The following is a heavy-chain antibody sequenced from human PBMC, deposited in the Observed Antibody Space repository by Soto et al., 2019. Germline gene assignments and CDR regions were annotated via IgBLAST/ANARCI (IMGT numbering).Heavy chain of an antibody. J-gene: IGHJ4*02. Sequence: TSETLSLTCAVYGGSFSGYYWSWIRQPPGKGLEWIGRIYTSGSTNYNPSLKSRVTMSVDTSKNQFSLKLSSVTAADTAVYYCARAAPYSSGWYYFDYWGQGTLVTVSS. D-gene: IGHD6-19*01. CDR1: GGSFSGYY. CDR3: ARAAPYSSGWYYFDY. CDR2: IYTSGST. V-gene: IGHV4-59*10.